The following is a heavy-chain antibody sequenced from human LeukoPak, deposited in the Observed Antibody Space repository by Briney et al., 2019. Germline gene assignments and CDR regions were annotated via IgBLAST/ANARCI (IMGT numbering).Heavy chain of an antibody. CDR1: GGSISSSSYS. J-gene: IGHJ3*02. CDR3: ARDRLWFGEYTLDAFDI. D-gene: IGHD3-10*01. Sequence: SETLSLTCTVSGGSISSSSYSWGWIRQPPVKGLEWIGTIYYSGSTYYNPSLKSRVTISVDTSKNQFSLKLSSVTAADTAVYYCARDRLWFGEYTLDAFDIWGQGTMVTVSS. CDR2: IYYSGST. V-gene: IGHV4-39*07.